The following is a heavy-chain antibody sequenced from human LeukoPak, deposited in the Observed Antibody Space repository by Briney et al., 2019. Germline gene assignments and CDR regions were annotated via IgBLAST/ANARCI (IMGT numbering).Heavy chain of an antibody. Sequence: ASVKVSCKASGGTFSSYGFSWVRQAPGQGLEWMGGIISIFETANYAQKFQGRVTIIADESTNTTYMELSSLRSDDTAVYYCARSGDVLSPFDYWGQGTLVTVSS. D-gene: IGHD2-8*01. CDR3: ARSGDVLSPFDY. J-gene: IGHJ4*02. V-gene: IGHV1-69*13. CDR2: IISIFETA. CDR1: GGTFSSYG.